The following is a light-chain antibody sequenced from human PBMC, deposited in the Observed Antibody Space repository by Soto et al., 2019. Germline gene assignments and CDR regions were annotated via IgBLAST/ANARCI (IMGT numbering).Light chain of an antibody. CDR2: GAS. CDR3: QHYNNWPPWT. J-gene: IGKJ1*01. CDR1: QSVNTN. Sequence: IVMTQSPATLSVSPGERATLSCRASQSVNTNVGWYQQKPGQAPRLLIYGASTRATGVTARFSGSWSGTEFTLSISSLQSEDFGVYYCQHYNNWPPWTFGQGTKVEIK. V-gene: IGKV3-15*01.